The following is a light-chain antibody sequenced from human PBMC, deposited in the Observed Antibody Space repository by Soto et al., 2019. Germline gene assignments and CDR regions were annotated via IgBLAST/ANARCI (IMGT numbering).Light chain of an antibody. Sequence: PGERATLACRASERVSSDYLAWYQQKPGQAPRLLIYDASNRATGIPARFSGSGSETEFTLTITTLQSEDFAVYYCQQYNHWPLSFGVGTKVDIK. V-gene: IGKV3D-15*01. CDR2: DAS. J-gene: IGKJ4*01. CDR1: ERVSSD. CDR3: QQYNHWPLS.